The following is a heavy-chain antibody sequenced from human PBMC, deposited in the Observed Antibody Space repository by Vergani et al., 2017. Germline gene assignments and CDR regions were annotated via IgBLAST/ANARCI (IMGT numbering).Heavy chain of an antibody. CDR3: ARLFMPLVVVAATSEYDV. V-gene: IGHV1-2*02. J-gene: IGHJ6*02. Sequence: QVQLVQSGAEVKKPGASVKVSCEASGYTFTGYYMHWVRQAPGQGLEWMGWINPNSGGTNYAQKFQGRVTMTRDTSISTAYMELSRLRSDDTAVYYCARLFMPLVVVAATSEYDVWGQGTTVTVSS. CDR1: GYTFTGYY. D-gene: IGHD2-15*01. CDR2: INPNSGGT.